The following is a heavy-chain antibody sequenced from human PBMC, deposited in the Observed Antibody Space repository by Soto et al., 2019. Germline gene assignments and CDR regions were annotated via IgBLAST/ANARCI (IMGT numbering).Heavy chain of an antibody. CDR2: IWYDGSNK. J-gene: IGHJ6*02. CDR1: GFTFSSYG. D-gene: IGHD2-15*01. Sequence: QVQLVESGGGVVQPGRSLRLSCAASGFTFSSYGMHWVRQAPGKGLEWVAVIWYDGSNKYYADSVKGRFTISRDNSKNTLYLQMNSLRAEDTAVYYCARDNLGYCSGGSCYRAMYYYYYYGMDVWGQGTTVTVSS. V-gene: IGHV3-33*01. CDR3: ARDNLGYCSGGSCYRAMYYYYYYGMDV.